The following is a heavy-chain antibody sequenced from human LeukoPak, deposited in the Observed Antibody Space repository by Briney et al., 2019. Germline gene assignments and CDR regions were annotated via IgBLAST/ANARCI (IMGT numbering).Heavy chain of an antibody. CDR3: ATYRHNWFDP. CDR1: GGSISSHY. Sequence: SETLSLTCTVSGGSISSHYWSWIRQPPGKGLEWIGYIYYSGSTNYNPSLKSRVTISVDTSKNRFSLKLSSVTAADTAVYYCATYRHNWFDPWGQGTLVTVSS. V-gene: IGHV4-59*11. CDR2: IYYSGST. J-gene: IGHJ5*02. D-gene: IGHD2-2*02.